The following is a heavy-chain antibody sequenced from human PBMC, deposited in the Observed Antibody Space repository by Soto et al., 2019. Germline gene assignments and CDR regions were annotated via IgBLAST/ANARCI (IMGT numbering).Heavy chain of an antibody. V-gene: IGHV3-7*01. CDR3: ARERFATYYYDSSCYPDAFDI. D-gene: IGHD3-22*01. J-gene: IGHJ3*02. CDR2: IKQDGSEK. CDR1: GFTFSSYW. Sequence: PGGSLRLSCAASGFTFSSYWMSWVRQAPGKGLEWVANIKQDGSEKYYVDSVKGRFTISRDNAKNSLYLQMNSLRAEDTAVYYCARERFATYYYDSSCYPDAFDIWGQGTMVTVSS.